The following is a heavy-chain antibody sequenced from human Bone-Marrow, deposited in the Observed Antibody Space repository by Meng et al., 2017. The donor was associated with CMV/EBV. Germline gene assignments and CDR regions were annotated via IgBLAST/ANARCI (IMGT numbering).Heavy chain of an antibody. CDR2: INPNSGGT. CDR1: GYTFTGYY. D-gene: IGHD1-26*01. V-gene: IGHV1-2*02. Sequence: ASVKVSCKASGYTFTGYYIHWVRQAPGQGLEWMGWINPNSGGTNYAEKCQGRVTMTRDTSISPAYLELSRRRSDDTTVYYCARDPDGSNWFDPWGQGTLVTVSS. CDR3: ARDPDGSNWFDP. J-gene: IGHJ5*02.